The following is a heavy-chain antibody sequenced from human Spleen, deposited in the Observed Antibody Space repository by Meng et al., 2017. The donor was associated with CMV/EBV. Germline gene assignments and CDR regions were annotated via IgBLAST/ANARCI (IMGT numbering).Heavy chain of an antibody. CDR3: ARVGITIFGVVHSYYYGMDV. J-gene: IGHJ6*02. Sequence: SVKVSCKASGGTFSSHGISWVRQAPGQGLEWVGGIIPILGTANYAQKFQGRVTITTDESTSTAYMELSSLRSEDTAVYYCARVGITIFGVVHSYYYGMDVWGQGTTVTVSS. CDR1: GGTFSSHG. CDR2: IIPILGTA. V-gene: IGHV1-69*05. D-gene: IGHD3-3*01.